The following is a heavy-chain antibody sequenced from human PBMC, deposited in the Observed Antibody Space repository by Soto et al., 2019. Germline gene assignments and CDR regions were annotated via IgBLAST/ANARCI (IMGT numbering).Heavy chain of an antibody. CDR1: GFTFSSYA. CDR3: ARDRLRYNWNDFPYFYYGMDV. V-gene: IGHV3-30-3*01. CDR2: ISYDGSNK. Sequence: QVQLVESGGGVVQPGRSLRLSCAASGFTFSSYAMHWVRQAPGKGLEWVAVISYDGSNKYYADSVKGRFTISSDNSMNTLYLRMNRLRTEDTAVYYCARDRLRYNWNDFPYFYYGMDVWGQGTTVCVSS. J-gene: IGHJ6*02. D-gene: IGHD1-1*01.